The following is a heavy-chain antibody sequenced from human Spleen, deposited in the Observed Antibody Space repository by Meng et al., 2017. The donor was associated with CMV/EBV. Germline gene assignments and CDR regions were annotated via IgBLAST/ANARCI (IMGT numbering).Heavy chain of an antibody. CDR3: ARIRPGVWYFDL. Sequence: SETLSLTCNVSGASISSFYWSWIRQTPGKGLEWIGYIYNSGATNYNPSLKSRVTISVDTYKNPFFLKLSSVTAADTAGYYCARIRPGVWYFDLWGRGTLVTVSS. CDR2: IYNSGAT. V-gene: IGHV4-59*01. CDR1: GASISSFY. J-gene: IGHJ2*01.